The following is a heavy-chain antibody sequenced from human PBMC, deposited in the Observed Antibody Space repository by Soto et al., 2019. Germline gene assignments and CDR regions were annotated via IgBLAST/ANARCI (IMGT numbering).Heavy chain of an antibody. V-gene: IGHV3-33*01. CDR3: ARDAYLGSVSYAY. D-gene: IGHD3-10*01. CDR2: IWDDGSNK. J-gene: IGHJ4*02. CDR1: GFTFSSYG. Sequence: QVPLVESGGGVVQPGRSLRLSCAASGFTFSSYGMHWVRQAPGKGLEWVALIWDDGSNKNYADSVKGRFTISRDDSKNTLYLQMNSLRAEDTDVYYCARDAYLGSVSYAYWGQGTLVTVSS.